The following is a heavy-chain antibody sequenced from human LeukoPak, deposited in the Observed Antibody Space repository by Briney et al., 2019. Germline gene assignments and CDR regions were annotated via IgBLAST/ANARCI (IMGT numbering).Heavy chain of an antibody. CDR2: LRYDGSTA. D-gene: IGHD1-26*01. CDR3: AKDPYGGTYPSYFDY. V-gene: IGHV3-30*02. Sequence: PGGSLRLSCAASGFTLSSYGMNWVRQAPGKGLDWVAFLRYDGSTAFYEDSVKGRFTISRDSSKNTLYLQMHSLTPADTAIYYCAKDPYGGTYPSYFDYWGQGTLVTVSS. J-gene: IGHJ4*02. CDR1: GFTLSSYG.